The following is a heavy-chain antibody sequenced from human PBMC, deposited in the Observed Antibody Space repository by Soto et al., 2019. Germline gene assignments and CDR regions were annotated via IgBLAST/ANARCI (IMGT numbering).Heavy chain of an antibody. CDR2: ISGSGGST. J-gene: IGHJ2*01. CDR3: ANHPAKIRGSSGYYDEYYWYFDL. D-gene: IGHD3-22*01. Sequence: PGGSLRLSCAASGFTFSSYAMSWVRQAPGKGLEWVSAISGSGGSTYYADSVKGRFTISRDNSKNTLYLQMNSLRAEDTAVCYCANHPAKIRGSSGYYDEYYWYFDLWGRGTLVTVSS. CDR1: GFTFSSYA. V-gene: IGHV3-23*01.